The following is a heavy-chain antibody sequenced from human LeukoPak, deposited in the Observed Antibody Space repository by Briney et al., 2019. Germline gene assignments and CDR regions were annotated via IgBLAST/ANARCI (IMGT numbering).Heavy chain of an antibody. Sequence: PSETLSLTCTVSGGAISSYYWSWIRQPPGKGLEWIGYIYYSGSTNYNPSLKSRVTISVGTSKNQFSLKLSSVTAADTAVYYCARVPPVGGVYVSSYYYYYMDVWGKGTTVTISS. V-gene: IGHV4-59*01. D-gene: IGHD5/OR15-5a*01. J-gene: IGHJ6*03. CDR3: ARVPPVGGVYVSSYYYYYMDV. CDR1: GGAISSYY. CDR2: IYYSGST.